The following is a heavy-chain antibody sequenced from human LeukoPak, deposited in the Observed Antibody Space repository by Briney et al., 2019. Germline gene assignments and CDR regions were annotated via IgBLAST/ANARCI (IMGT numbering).Heavy chain of an antibody. CDR1: GFTFSNAW. J-gene: IGHJ4*02. V-gene: IGHV3-15*01. Sequence: GGSLRLSCAASGFTFSNAWMSWVRQAPGKGLEWVGRIKSKTDGGTTDYAAPVKGRFTISRDDSKNTLYLQMNSLKTEDTAVYYCTTQYSSGWDFDYRGQGTLVTVSS. D-gene: IGHD6-19*01. CDR2: IKSKTDGGTT. CDR3: TTQYSSGWDFDY.